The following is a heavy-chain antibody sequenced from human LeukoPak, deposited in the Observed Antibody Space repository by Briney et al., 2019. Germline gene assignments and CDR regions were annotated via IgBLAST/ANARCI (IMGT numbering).Heavy chain of an antibody. V-gene: IGHV3-30-3*01. CDR3: ASVLGGHALDI. D-gene: IGHD3-16*01. Sequence: GGSLRLSCAASGFTFSSYAMHWVRQAPGKGLEWVAVISYDGSNKYYADSVKGRFTISRDNSKNTLYLQMNSLRAEDTAVYYCASVLGGHALDIWGQGTMVTVSS. J-gene: IGHJ3*02. CDR1: GFTFSSYA. CDR2: ISYDGSNK.